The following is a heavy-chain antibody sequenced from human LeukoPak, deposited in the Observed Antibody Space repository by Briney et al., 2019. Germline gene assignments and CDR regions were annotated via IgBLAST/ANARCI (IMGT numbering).Heavy chain of an antibody. J-gene: IGHJ4*02. CDR3: ARDLEGYFDY. V-gene: IGHV3-53*01. Sequence: GASVKVSCKASGGTFSSYAISWVRQAPGKGLEWVSVIYSGGSTYYADSVKGRFTISRDNSKNTLYLQMKSLRAEDTAVYYCARDLEGYFDYWGQGTLVTVSS. CDR2: IYSGGST. CDR1: GGTFSSYA.